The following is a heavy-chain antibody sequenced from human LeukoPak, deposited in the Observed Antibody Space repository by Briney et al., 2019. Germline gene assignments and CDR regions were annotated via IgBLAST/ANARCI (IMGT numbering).Heavy chain of an antibody. CDR2: IRSKVNSYAT. V-gene: IGHV3-73*01. CDR3: ATFDFWSGDYSFYYYYMDV. CDR1: GFTFSGSG. D-gene: IGHD3-3*01. J-gene: IGHJ6*03. Sequence: GGSLRLSCAASGFTFSGSGIHWVRQASGKGLEWVGRIRSKVNSYATAYAASVKDRFTISRDDSKNTAYLQMNSLKTEDTAVYYCATFDFWSGDYSFYYYYMDVWGKGTTVTVSS.